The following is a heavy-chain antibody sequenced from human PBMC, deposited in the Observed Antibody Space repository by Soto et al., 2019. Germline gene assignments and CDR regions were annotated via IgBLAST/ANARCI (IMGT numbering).Heavy chain of an antibody. D-gene: IGHD5-12*01. CDR3: ARERREKNHDGYDIDY. CDR2: IYTTGST. V-gene: IGHV4-4*07. Sequence: PSETLSLTCTVSGDSISDYYWSWIRQPAGKGLEWIGRIYTTGSTDYNPSLKSRVTISIDMSKNQFSLKVTSMTAADTAVYYCARERREKNHDGYDIDYWGQGTLVTVSS. J-gene: IGHJ4*02. CDR1: GDSISDYY.